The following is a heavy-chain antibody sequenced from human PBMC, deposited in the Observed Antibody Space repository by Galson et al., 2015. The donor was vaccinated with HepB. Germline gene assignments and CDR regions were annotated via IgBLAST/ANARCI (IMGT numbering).Heavy chain of an antibody. D-gene: IGHD2-21*02. J-gene: IGHJ6*02. V-gene: IGHV5-51*01. CDR2: IYPGDSDT. CDR1: GYSFTSYW. Sequence: QSGAEVTKPGESLKISCQGSGYSFTSYWIGWVRQMPGKGLEWMGIIYPGDSDTRYRPSFQGQVTISADKSISTTYLQWSSLKASDTAMYYCARQDCGGDCYSPYYYYGMDVWGQGTTVTVSS. CDR3: ARQDCGGDCYSPYYYYGMDV.